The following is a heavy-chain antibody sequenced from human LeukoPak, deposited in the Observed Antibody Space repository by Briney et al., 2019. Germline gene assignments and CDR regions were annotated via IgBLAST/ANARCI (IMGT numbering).Heavy chain of an antibody. J-gene: IGHJ5*02. CDR3: AREYYEGSWWFDP. V-gene: IGHV1-2*02. CDR1: GYTFTGYY. Sequence: ASVKVSCKASGYTFTGYYMHWVRQAPGQGLEWMGWINPNSGGTNYAQKFQGRVTMTRDTSISTAYMELSRLRSDDTAVYYCAREYYEGSWWFDPWDQGTLVTVSS. D-gene: IGHD3-22*01. CDR2: INPNSGGT.